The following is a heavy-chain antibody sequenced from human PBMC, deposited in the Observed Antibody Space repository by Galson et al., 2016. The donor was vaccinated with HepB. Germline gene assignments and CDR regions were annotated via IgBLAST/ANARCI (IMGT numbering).Heavy chain of an antibody. CDR3: AKGRSYSNGFYYFDY. Sequence: SLRLSCAASGFTVSRSYMSWVRQAPGKGLEWVSVIYSGGSTYYADSVRGRFTISRDNSKNTLYPQMNSLRAEDTAVYYCAKGRSYSNGFYYFDYWGRGTPVTVSS. D-gene: IGHD6-19*01. V-gene: IGHV3-53*01. CDR2: IYSGGST. J-gene: IGHJ4*02. CDR1: GFTVSRSY.